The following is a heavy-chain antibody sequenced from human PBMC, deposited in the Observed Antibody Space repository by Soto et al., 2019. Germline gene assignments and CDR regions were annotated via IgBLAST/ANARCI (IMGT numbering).Heavy chain of an antibody. Sequence: PENLSLTCTVSGGSISSYYWSWIRQPPGKGLEWIGYIYYSGSTNYNPSLKSRVTISVDTSKNQFSLKLSSVTAADTAVYYCAREKRDQYDFWSGYSYGMDVWGEGSTVTVYS. CDR3: AREKRDQYDFWSGYSYGMDV. J-gene: IGHJ6*02. V-gene: IGHV4-59*01. D-gene: IGHD3-3*01. CDR1: GGSISSYY. CDR2: IYYSGST.